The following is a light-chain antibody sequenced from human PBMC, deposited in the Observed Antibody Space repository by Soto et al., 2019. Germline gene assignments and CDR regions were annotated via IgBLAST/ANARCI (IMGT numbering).Light chain of an antibody. CDR3: QQYGSSIQT. CDR2: GAS. Sequence: EILVTQSPATLSVSPGETATLSCRASQSVGSNYLAWYQQRPGQPPNLLIFGASHRAPDIPDRFSGSGSGTDFTLTISRLEPEDFAVYYCQQYGSSIQTFGQGTKVDIK. J-gene: IGKJ1*01. V-gene: IGKV3-20*01. CDR1: QSVGSNY.